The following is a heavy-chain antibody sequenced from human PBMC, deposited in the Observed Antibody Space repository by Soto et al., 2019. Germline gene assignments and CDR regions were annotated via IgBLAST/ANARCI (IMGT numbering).Heavy chain of an antibody. Sequence: QLQLQESGPGLVKPSETLSLTCTVSGGSISSGTYSWGWIRQPPGKGLEWIGNSYFTGNTHYNPSLNSRAPMSVDTSESQVSLSLTSVAAADRAVYYCARHGTGYSSSWLDYWGQGTLVTVSS. J-gene: IGHJ4*02. CDR2: SYFTGNT. D-gene: IGHD6-13*01. CDR1: GGSISSGTYS. CDR3: ARHGTGYSSSWLDY. V-gene: IGHV4-39*01.